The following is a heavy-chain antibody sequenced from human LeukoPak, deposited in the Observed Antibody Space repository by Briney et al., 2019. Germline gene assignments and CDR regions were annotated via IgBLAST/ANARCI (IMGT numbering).Heavy chain of an antibody. V-gene: IGHV4-59*08. J-gene: IGHJ3*02. CDR1: GGSISSYY. CDR2: IYYSGST. Sequence: SETLSLTCTVSGGSISSYYWSWIRQPPGKGLEWIGYIYYSGSTNYNPSLKSRVTISVDTSKNQFSLKLSSVTAADTAVYYCARHRAKGGWIDAFDIWGQGTMITVSS. D-gene: IGHD6-19*01. CDR3: ARHRAKGGWIDAFDI.